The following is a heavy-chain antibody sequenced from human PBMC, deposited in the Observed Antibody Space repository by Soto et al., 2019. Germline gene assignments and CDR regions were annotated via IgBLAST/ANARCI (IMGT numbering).Heavy chain of an antibody. CDR2: ISGSGGST. D-gene: IGHD2-15*01. Sequence: HPGGSLRLSCAASGFTFSSYAMSWVRQAPGKGLEWVSAISGSGGSTYYADSVKGRFTISRDNSKNTLYLQMNSLRAEDTAVYYCAKLGYCSGGSCYSRPGQDYWGQGTLVTVSS. J-gene: IGHJ4*02. CDR3: AKLGYCSGGSCYSRPGQDY. V-gene: IGHV3-23*01. CDR1: GFTFSSYA.